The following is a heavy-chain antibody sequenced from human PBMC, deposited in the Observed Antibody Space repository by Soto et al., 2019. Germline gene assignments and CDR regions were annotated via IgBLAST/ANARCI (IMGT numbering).Heavy chain of an antibody. Sequence: LRLSCAASGFTFSSYGMHWVRQAPGKGLEWMAVISYDGSNKYYADSVKGRFTISRDNSKNTLYLQMNSLRAEDTAVYYCGGTSLAYDYWGQGTLVTVSS. J-gene: IGHJ4*02. D-gene: IGHD2-2*01. V-gene: IGHV3-30*03. CDR1: GFTFSSYG. CDR3: GGTSLAYDY. CDR2: ISYDGSNK.